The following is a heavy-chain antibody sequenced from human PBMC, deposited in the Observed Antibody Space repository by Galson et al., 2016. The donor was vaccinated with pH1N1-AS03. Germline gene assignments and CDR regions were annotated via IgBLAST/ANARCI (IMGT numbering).Heavy chain of an antibody. J-gene: IGHJ4*02. CDR1: GFTFGDCA. D-gene: IGHD2-21*01. Sequence: YLRLSCAASGFTFGDCALHCVRQFPGQGLEWVAGIGWNSGSIAYTDSVTGRFTISRDNAKNSLYLQLNGLRPEDTALYYCAKDMDWIQTGDFLIDDWGQGTLVTVSS. V-gene: IGHV3-9*01. CDR3: AKDMDWIQTGDFLIDD. CDR2: IGWNSGSI.